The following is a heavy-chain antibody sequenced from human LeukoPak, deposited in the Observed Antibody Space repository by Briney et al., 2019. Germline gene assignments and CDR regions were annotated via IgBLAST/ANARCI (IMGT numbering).Heavy chain of an antibody. CDR1: GFTFSSYT. J-gene: IGHJ3*01. CDR3: ARGRFYSWELRGAFDV. CDR2: ISYDDSNK. D-gene: IGHD1-26*01. V-gene: IGHV3-30*04. Sequence: GGSLRLSCAASGFTFSSYTMHWVRQAPGKGLEWVALISYDDSNKYYADSVKGRFTISRDIPANTLYLQMNSLRADDTAVYYCARGRFYSWELRGAFDVWGQGTMVTVSS.